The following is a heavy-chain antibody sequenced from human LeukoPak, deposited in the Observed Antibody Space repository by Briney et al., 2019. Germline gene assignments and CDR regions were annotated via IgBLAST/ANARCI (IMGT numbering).Heavy chain of an antibody. CDR3: AKGPSLSGFYLDY. J-gene: IGHJ4*02. CDR2: ITGSSGST. CDR1: EFTFSSYA. Sequence: GGSLRLSCAASEFTFSSYAMSWVRQAPGKGLEWVSGITGSSGSTYYADSVKGRFTISRDNSKNTLYLQMNSLRAEDTAVYYCAKGPSLSGFYLDYWGQGTLVTVSS. D-gene: IGHD3-22*01. V-gene: IGHV3-23*01.